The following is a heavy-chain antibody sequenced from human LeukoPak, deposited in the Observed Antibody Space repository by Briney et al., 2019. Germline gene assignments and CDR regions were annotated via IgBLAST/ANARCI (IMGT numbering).Heavy chain of an antibody. CDR2: INPNSGGT. CDR3: ARDHGAYSSSWPDMYYYYYYMDV. D-gene: IGHD6-13*01. V-gene: IGHV1-2*02. Sequence: ASVKVSCKASGYTFTGYYMHWVRQAPGQGLEWMGWINPNSGGTNYAQKFQGRVTMTRDTSISTAYMELSRLRSDDTAVYYCARDHGAYSSSWPDMYYYYYYMDVWGKGTTVTVSS. J-gene: IGHJ6*03. CDR1: GYTFTGYY.